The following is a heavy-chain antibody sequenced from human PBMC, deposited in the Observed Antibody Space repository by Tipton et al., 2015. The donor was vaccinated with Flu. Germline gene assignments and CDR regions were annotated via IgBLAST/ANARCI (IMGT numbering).Heavy chain of an antibody. J-gene: IGHJ4*02. Sequence: GLVKPSETLSLTCTVSGGSISSYYWSWIRQPPGKGLEWIGYIYYSGNTNQNPSLKSRVTISVDTSKNQFSLKLSSVTAADTAVYYCARVRSSSWAGAFDDWGQGTLVTVSS. V-gene: IGHV4-59*01. D-gene: IGHD6-13*01. CDR1: GGSISSYY. CDR3: ARVRSSSWAGAFDD. CDR2: IYYSGNT.